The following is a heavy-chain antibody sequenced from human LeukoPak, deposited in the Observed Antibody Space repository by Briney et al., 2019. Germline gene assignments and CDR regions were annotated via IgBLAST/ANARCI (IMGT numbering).Heavy chain of an antibody. D-gene: IGHD5-24*01. CDR1: GYTFTGYY. J-gene: IGHJ3*02. CDR2: INPNSGGT. V-gene: IGHV1-2*04. CDR3: ARERSRDGYNQTPDAFDI. Sequence: ASVKVSCKASGYTFTGYYMHWVRQAPGQGLEWMGWINPNSGGTNYAQKFQGWVTMTRDTSISTAYMELSRLRSDDTAVYYCARERSRDGYNQTPDAFDIWGQGTMVTVSS.